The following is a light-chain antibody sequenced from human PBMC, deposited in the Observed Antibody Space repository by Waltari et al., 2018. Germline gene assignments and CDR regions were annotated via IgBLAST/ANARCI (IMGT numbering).Light chain of an antibody. Sequence: QSVLTQPPSASGTPGQRVTISCFGSPSNIGGNTVNWYQHLPGTAPKVLIFFNSARPSGVPDRFSGSRSGTSASLAISGLQSEDEADYYCAAWDDSLNGRVFGGGTKLTVL. CDR2: FNS. J-gene: IGLJ3*02. V-gene: IGLV1-44*01. CDR3: AAWDDSLNGRV. CDR1: PSNIGGNT.